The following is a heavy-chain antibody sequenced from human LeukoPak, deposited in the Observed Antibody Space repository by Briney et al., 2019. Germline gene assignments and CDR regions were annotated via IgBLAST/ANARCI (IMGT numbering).Heavy chain of an antibody. D-gene: IGHD5-24*01. Sequence: SEALSLTCIVCVYSISSGFYWGWIRQPPGKGLGWSGIIYHSESTYYNPTLRSRVTISLDTSKKQLSLIPSSVTAADTAVYYCARDPHGRWRWLQSHFDFWGQGTLVTVSS. CDR3: ARDPHGRWRWLQSHFDF. CDR1: VYSISSGFY. J-gene: IGHJ4*02. V-gene: IGHV4-38-2*02. CDR2: IYHSEST.